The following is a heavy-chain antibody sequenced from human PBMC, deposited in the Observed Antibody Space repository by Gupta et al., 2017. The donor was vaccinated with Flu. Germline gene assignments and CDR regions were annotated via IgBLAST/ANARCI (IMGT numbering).Heavy chain of an antibody. CDR3: TRDSDFELTYHHYGMDV. V-gene: IGHV3-49*04. CDR1: GFTFGDYA. CDR2: IRTKVYGGTT. Sequence: EVQLVASGGGLVQPGRSLRRSCTGSGFTFGDYALSLVRQAPGKGLEWVGFIRTKVYGGTTDYAASVKGRFTISRDDSKSIAYLQMSGLKTEDTALYYCTRDSDFELTYHHYGMDVWGQGTTVTVSS. J-gene: IGHJ6*02. D-gene: IGHD2-2*01.